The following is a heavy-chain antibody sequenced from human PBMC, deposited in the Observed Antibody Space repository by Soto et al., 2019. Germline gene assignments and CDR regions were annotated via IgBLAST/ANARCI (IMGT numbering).Heavy chain of an antibody. J-gene: IGHJ4*02. CDR3: ARDCWTSSSWLDY. Sequence: VGSLRLSCAASGFTFSSYGMHWVRQAPGKGLEWVAVIWYDGSNKYYADSVKGRFTISRDNSKNTLYLQMNSLRAEDTAVYYCARDCWTSSSWLDYWGQGTLVTVSS. D-gene: IGHD6-13*01. CDR1: GFTFSSYG. V-gene: IGHV3-33*01. CDR2: IWYDGSNK.